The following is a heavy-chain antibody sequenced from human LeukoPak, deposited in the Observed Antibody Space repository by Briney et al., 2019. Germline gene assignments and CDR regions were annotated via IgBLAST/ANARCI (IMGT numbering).Heavy chain of an antibody. CDR2: ISGSRGST. J-gene: IGHJ4*02. D-gene: IGHD6-19*01. CDR1: GFTFSSSA. CDR3: ARDHWRGLGGWYLGGSSLL. Sequence: QPGGSLRLSCAASGFTFSSSAMSWVRQAPGKGLEWVSAISGSRGSTYYADSVKGRFTISRDNSKNTLYLQMNSLRAEDTAVYYCARDHWRGLGGWYLGGSSLLWGQGTLVTVSS. V-gene: IGHV3-23*01.